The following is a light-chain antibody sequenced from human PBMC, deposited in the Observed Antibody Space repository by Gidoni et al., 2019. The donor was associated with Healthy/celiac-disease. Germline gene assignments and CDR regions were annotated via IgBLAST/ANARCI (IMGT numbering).Light chain of an antibody. Sequence: EIVLTQSPGTLSLSPGERATLSCRASQSVSSSYLAWYQQKPGQAPRLLIYGASSRATGIPDRFRCSGSGTDFTLTISRLEPEDFAVYYCQQYGSSPFTFGPGTKVDIK. J-gene: IGKJ3*01. CDR3: QQYGSSPFT. V-gene: IGKV3-20*01. CDR1: QSVSSSY. CDR2: GAS.